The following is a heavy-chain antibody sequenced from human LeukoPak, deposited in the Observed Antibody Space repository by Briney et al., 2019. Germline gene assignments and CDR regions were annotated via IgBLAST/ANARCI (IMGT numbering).Heavy chain of an antibody. Sequence: GGSLRLSCAASGFTFSSYGMNWVRQAPGKGLEWVSATSGSGSSPNYSDSVKGRFTISRDNSKNTLYLQMNSLRAEDTAVYYCAKTTGGNAYDYVDYWGRGTLVTVSS. CDR2: TSGSGSSP. V-gene: IGHV3-23*01. CDR3: AKTTGGNAYDYVDY. J-gene: IGHJ4*02. D-gene: IGHD4/OR15-4a*01. CDR1: GFTFSSYG.